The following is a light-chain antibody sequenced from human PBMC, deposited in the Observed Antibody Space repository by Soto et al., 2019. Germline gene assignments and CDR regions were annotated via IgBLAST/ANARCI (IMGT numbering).Light chain of an antibody. Sequence: EVVVTQSPGTLSLSPGERATLSCRASQSLSSTYFAWYQQKPGQPPRRLSYGASTRATGIPDRFSGSGSGTDFTLTISRLEPEDFAVYYWQQYASSPPWTFGQGTKVDIK. J-gene: IGKJ1*01. CDR3: QQYASSPPWT. CDR1: QSLSSTY. CDR2: GAS. V-gene: IGKV3-20*01.